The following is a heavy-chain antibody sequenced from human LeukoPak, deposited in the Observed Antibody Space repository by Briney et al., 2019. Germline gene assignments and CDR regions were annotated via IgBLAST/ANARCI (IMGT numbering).Heavy chain of an antibody. CDR2: VYPGDSDT. D-gene: IGHD5-24*01. Sequence: GESLQISCQVSGYRFTTYWIAWVRQMPGKGLEWMGIVYPGDSDTRYSPSFQGQVSISADKSISTAYLQWSSLKASDTAMYYCVRRGDGYLFDYWGQGTLVTVSS. CDR1: GYRFTTYW. J-gene: IGHJ4*02. V-gene: IGHV5-51*01. CDR3: VRRGDGYLFDY.